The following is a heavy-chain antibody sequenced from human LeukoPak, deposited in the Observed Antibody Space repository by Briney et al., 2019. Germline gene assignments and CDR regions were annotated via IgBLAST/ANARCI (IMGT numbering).Heavy chain of an antibody. J-gene: IGHJ4*02. CDR3: STYDLGSCLF. D-gene: IGHD3-10*01. V-gene: IGHV3-15*01. CDR1: GFTISSAW. Sequence: KTGGSLRLSCAASGFTISSAWMSWVRQAPGKGLEWVGRTRSILDGGTTEYAAPVKGRFTISSDDSKNTLYLQMNSLKTEDTAVYYCSTYDLGSCLFWGQGTLVTVSS. CDR2: TRSILDGGTT.